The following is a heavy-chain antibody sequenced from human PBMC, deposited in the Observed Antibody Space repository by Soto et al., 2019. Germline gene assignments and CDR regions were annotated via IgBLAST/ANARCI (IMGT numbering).Heavy chain of an antibody. J-gene: IGHJ5*02. CDR1: GDSVSSATYY. CDR2: IYYSGST. CDR3: ARDRETAKKHNWLDP. Sequence: PSETLSLTCTVSGDSVSSATYYWSWIRQPPGKALEWIGSIYYSGSTNYNPSLRSRVIMSVDTSKNQFSLNLISVTAGDTAVYYGARDRETAKKHNWLDPWAQETLVTVSS. D-gene: IGHD1-1*01. V-gene: IGHV4-61*01.